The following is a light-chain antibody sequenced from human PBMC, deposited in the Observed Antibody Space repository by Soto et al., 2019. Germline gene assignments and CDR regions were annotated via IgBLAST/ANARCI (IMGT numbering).Light chain of an antibody. CDR3: QEYNRWPPEFI. V-gene: IGKV3-15*01. Sequence: ELEMTQSPASLSASPGETVTLSCRATQTAYKNLAWYQQKPGQPPRLLIFAASTRAPGLPARFSGSGSGTEFTFTISSLQSEDSAIYYCQEYNRWPPEFIFGPGTRLEIK. CDR1: QTAYKN. CDR2: AAS. J-gene: IGKJ2*01.